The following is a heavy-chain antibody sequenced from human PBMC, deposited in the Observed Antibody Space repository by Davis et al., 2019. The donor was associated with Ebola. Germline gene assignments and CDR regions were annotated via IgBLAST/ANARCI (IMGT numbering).Heavy chain of an antibody. CDR1: AFTFSSYA. J-gene: IGHJ3*02. CDR3: ARGIAAAGAFDI. CDR2: ISGSGGST. D-gene: IGHD6-13*01. V-gene: IGHV3-23*01. Sequence: AGSLSLSCAASAFTFSSYAMSWVRQAPGKGLEWVSAISGSGGSTYYADSVKGRFTISRDNSKNTLYLQMNSLRAEDTAVYYCARGIAAAGAFDIWGQGTMVTVSS.